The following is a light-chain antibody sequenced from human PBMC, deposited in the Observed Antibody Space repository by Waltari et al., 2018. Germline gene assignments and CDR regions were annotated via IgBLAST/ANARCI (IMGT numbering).Light chain of an antibody. CDR3: SSYTSSSYWV. V-gene: IGLV2-14*01. J-gene: IGLJ3*02. CDR2: EVT. CDR1: SSDIGGYNY. Sequence: QSALTQPASVSGSPGQSITISCTGTSSDIGGYNYVSWYQQHPDKAPKLMIFEVTNRPSGFSNRFSGSKSGNTASLTISGLQAEDEADYYCSSYTSSSYWVFGGGTKLTVL.